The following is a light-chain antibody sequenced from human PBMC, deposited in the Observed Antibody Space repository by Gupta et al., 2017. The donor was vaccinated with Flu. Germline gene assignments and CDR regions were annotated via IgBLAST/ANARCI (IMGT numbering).Light chain of an antibody. J-gene: IGKJ1*01. V-gene: IGKV4-1*01. Sequence: DIVMTQSPATLAVSLGERATLNCKSSQSVLSSSNNKNYLAWYQQKPGQPPRLLIYWASTREPGVPDRFSGSGSGTDFTLTISSLQAEDVAVYYCQQYYNTKWTFGQGTKVETK. CDR2: WAS. CDR3: QQYYNTKWT. CDR1: QSVLSSSNNKNY.